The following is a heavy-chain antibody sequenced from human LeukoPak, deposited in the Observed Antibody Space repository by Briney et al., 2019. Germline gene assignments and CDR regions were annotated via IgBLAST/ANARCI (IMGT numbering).Heavy chain of an antibody. CDR1: GGSISYYY. D-gene: IGHD2-15*01. Sequence: SETLSLTCTVSGGSISYYYWNWIRQPPGKGLEWIGYIYSSGSTNYNPSLKSRVTISLDTSKNQFSLKLSSVTAAGTAIYFCARGFCSGGTCYRTFFDYWGQGTLVTVSS. CDR2: IYSSGST. CDR3: ARGFCSGGTCYRTFFDY. J-gene: IGHJ4*02. V-gene: IGHV4-59*01.